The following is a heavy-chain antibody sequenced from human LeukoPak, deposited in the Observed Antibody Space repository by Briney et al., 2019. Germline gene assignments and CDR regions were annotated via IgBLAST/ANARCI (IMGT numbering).Heavy chain of an antibody. J-gene: IGHJ5*02. V-gene: IGHV4-59*01. Sequence: SETLSLTCTVSGGSISSYYWSWFRQPPGKGLEWVGYIYYSGSTNYNPSLKSRVTISVDTSKNQFSLKLSSVTAADTAVYYCARDYSGRDWNDGSNWFDPWGQGTLVTVSS. CDR2: IYYSGST. CDR3: ARDYSGRDWNDGSNWFDP. CDR1: GGSISSYY. D-gene: IGHD1-1*01.